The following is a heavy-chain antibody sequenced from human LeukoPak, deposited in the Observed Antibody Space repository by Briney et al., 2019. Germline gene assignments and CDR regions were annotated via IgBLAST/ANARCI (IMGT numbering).Heavy chain of an antibody. D-gene: IGHD3-9*01. J-gene: IGHJ6*03. CDR2: ISSSGSTI. Sequence: GGSLRLSCAASGFTFSDYYMSWIRQAPGKGLEWVSYISSSGSTIYYADSVKGRFTISRDNAKNSLYLQMNSLRAEDTAVYYCAKNAREADWYYYYMDVWGKGTTVTVSS. CDR1: GFTFSDYY. V-gene: IGHV3-11*01. CDR3: AKNAREADWYYYYMDV.